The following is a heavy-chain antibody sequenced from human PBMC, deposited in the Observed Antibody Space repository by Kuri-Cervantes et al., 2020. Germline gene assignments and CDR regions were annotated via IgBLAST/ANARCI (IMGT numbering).Heavy chain of an antibody. V-gene: IGHV4-4*02. CDR1: GGSLTTNNW. Sequence: GSLRLSCVVFGGSLTTNNWWTWVRQPPGKGLEWIGEIYQNGDTNYNSSLKNRVTISVDKSKNQFSLKPSSVTAADTAVYYCARDREVVVPAATGGYYYYYMDVWGKGTTVTVSS. J-gene: IGHJ6*03. CDR3: ARDREVVVPAATGGYYYYYMDV. D-gene: IGHD2-2*01. CDR2: IYQNGDT.